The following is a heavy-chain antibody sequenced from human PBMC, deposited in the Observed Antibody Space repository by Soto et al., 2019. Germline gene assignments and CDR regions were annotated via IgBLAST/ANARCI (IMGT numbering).Heavy chain of an antibody. CDR3: ARAPLLRGSWLIP. Sequence: TVAGGTIINLCCRCIRQPPGKGLEWIGYIYYSGRTNYNPSLKSRVTISVDTSKNQFSLKLSSVTAADTAVYCCARAPLLRGSWLIPGGQGTLVTDSS. D-gene: IGHD1-26*01. CDR2: IYYSGRT. J-gene: IGHJ5*02. CDR1: GGTIINLC. V-gene: IGHV4-59*11.